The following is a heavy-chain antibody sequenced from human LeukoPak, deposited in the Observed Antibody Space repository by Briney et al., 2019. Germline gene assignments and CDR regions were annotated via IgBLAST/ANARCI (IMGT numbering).Heavy chain of an antibody. Sequence: SETLSLTCAVYGGSFSGYYWSWIRQPPGKGLEWIGEINHSGSTNCNPSLKSRVTISVDTSKNQFSLKLSSVTAADTAVYYCATPGIAAAGYYFDYWGQGTLVTVSS. CDR1: GGSFSGYY. CDR3: ATPGIAAAGYYFDY. V-gene: IGHV4-34*01. D-gene: IGHD6-13*01. J-gene: IGHJ4*02. CDR2: INHSGST.